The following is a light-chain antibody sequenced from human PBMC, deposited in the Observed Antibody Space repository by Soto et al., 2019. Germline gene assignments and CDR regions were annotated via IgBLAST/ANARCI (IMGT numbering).Light chain of an antibody. Sequence: QSVLTQSPSASASLGASVKLTCTLSSGHSSYAIAWHQQQPEKGPRYLMKLSSDGSHSKGDGIPDRFSGSSSGAERYLTISRLQSEDEADYYCQTWGTGIVVFGGGTQLTVL. V-gene: IGLV4-69*01. CDR3: QTWGTGIVV. CDR2: LSSDGSH. J-gene: IGLJ2*01. CDR1: SGHSSYA.